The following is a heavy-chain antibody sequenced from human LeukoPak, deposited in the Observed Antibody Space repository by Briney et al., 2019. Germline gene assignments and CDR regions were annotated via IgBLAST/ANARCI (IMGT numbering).Heavy chain of an antibody. J-gene: IGHJ4*02. CDR2: INPNSGGT. CDR3: VVYYYDSSGYYLDY. CDR1: GYTFTGYY. V-gene: IGHV1-2*06. D-gene: IGHD3-22*01. Sequence: ASVKVSCKASGYTFTGYYMHWVRQAPGQGLEWMGRINPNSGGTNYAQKFQGRVTMTRDTSISAAYMELSRLRSDDTAVYYCVVYYYDSSGYYLDYWGQGTLVTVSS.